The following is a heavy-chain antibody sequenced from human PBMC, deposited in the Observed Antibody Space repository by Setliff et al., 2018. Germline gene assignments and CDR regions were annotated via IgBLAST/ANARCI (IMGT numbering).Heavy chain of an antibody. CDR3: ARAPFYGSGSYYYYGMDV. CDR1: GFTFKNNG. CDR2: IYSGGST. V-gene: IGHV3-66*01. Sequence: GGSLRLSCAASGFTFKNNGMNWVRQAPGKGLEWVSVIYSGGSTYYADSVKGRFTISRDNSKNTLYLQMNSLRAEDTAVYYCARAPFYGSGSYYYYGMDVWGQGTTVTVSS. D-gene: IGHD3-10*01. J-gene: IGHJ6*02.